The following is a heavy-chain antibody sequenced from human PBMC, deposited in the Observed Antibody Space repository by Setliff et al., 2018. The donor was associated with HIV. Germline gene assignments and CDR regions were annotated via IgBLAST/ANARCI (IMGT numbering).Heavy chain of an antibody. CDR2: IRYDASNK. V-gene: IGHV3-30*02. J-gene: IGHJ6*03. CDR3: AKSCDVPSKPGPYYYPMGV. D-gene: IGHD2-2*01. CDR1: GFTFSDYG. Sequence: PGGSLRLSCAPSGFTFSDYGIHWVRQAPGKGLEWLTYIRYDASNKFYADSVKGRFAISRDNSKNTLFLQLNSLRVDDTAVYYCAKSCDVPSKPGPYYYPMGVWGKGTTVTVSS.